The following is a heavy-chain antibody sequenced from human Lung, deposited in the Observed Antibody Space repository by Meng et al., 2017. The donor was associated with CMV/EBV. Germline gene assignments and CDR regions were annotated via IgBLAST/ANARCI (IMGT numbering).Heavy chain of an antibody. CDR1: GYTFKHHG. D-gene: IGHD6-19*01. J-gene: IGHJ4*02. V-gene: IGHV1-18*01. CDR3: ARDPSNTSGRYAYFDY. Sequence: QVQLVQSGAEVHKPGAAVTASCKASGYTFKHHGISWIRPAPGQGLEWMGWISCYNGDTNYAQKFQGKVTMTTDTSTSTAYMDLRSLRSDDTAVYYCARDPSNTSGRYAYFDYWGQGTLVTVSS. CDR2: ISCYNGDT.